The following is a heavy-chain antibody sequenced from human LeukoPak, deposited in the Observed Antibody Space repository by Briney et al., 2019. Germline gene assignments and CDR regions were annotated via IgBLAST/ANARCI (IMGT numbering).Heavy chain of an antibody. J-gene: IGHJ4*02. V-gene: IGHV4-61*02. CDR1: GGSISSGSYY. CDR2: IYTSGST. D-gene: IGHD3-22*01. CDR3: ARVTGYMIEDYFDY. Sequence: PSETLSLTCTVSGGSISSGSYYWSWIRQPAGKGLEWIGRIYTSGSTNYNPSLKSRVTISVDTSKNQFSLKLRSVTAADTAEYYCARVTGYMIEDYFDYWGQGTLVTVSS.